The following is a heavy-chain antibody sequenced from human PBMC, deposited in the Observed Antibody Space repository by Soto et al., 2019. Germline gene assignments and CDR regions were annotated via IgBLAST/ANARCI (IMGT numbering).Heavy chain of an antibody. D-gene: IGHD7-27*01. CDR2: IYRGSP. CDR1: GGSVSSGTYY. V-gene: IGHV4-61*01. Sequence: QVQLQESGPGQVKPSETLFLTCTVSGGSVSSGTYYWSWIRQPAGKGLEWMGYIYRGSPNYNPSLESRATISLDTSRTQFSLMLSSVTAADTAVYYCSRDQGLGAGYFALLGRCTLVTVSS. CDR3: SRDQGLGAGYFAL. J-gene: IGHJ2*01.